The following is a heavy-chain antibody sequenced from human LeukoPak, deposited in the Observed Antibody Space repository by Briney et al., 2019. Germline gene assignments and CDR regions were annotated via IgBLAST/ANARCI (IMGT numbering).Heavy chain of an antibody. V-gene: IGHV1-2*02. D-gene: IGHD6-19*01. CDR1: GYTFTGYY. CDR3: ARALGQWLVLGEGY. J-gene: IGHJ4*02. CDR2: INPNSGGP. Sequence: ASVKVSCKASGYTFTGYYMHWVRQAPGQGLEWMGWINPNSGGPNYAQKFQGRVTMTRDTSISKAYMELSRLRSDDTAVYYCARALGQWLVLGEGYWDQGTLVTVSS.